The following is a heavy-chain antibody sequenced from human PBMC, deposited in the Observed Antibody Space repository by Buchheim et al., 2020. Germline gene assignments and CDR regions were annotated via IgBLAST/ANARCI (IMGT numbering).Heavy chain of an antibody. CDR2: IKQDGSEK. CDR1: GFTFSSYW. CDR3: ARDPRPDSSGYYWWYFDL. J-gene: IGHJ2*01. V-gene: IGHV3-7*04. Sequence: EVQLVESGGGLVQPGGSLRLSCAASGFTFSSYWMSWVRQAPGKGLEWVANIKQDGSEKYYVDSVKGRFTISRDNAKNSLYLQMNSLRAEDTAVYYCARDPRPDSSGYYWWYFDLWGRGTL. D-gene: IGHD3-22*01.